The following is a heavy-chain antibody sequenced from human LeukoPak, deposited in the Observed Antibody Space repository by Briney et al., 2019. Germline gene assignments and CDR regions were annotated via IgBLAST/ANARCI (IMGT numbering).Heavy chain of an antibody. Sequence: RASVKVSCKASGGTFSSYAISWVRQAPGQGLEWMGGIIPIFGTANYAQKFQGRVTITADESTSTAYMELSSLRSEDTAVYYCASRYCDSSGYYYDADYWGQGTLVTVSS. CDR2: IIPIFGTA. CDR3: ASRYCDSSGYYYDADY. J-gene: IGHJ4*02. CDR1: GGTFSSYA. D-gene: IGHD3-22*01. V-gene: IGHV1-69*13.